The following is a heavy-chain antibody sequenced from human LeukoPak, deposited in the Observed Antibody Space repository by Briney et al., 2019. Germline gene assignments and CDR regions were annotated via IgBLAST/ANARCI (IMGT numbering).Heavy chain of an antibody. CDR2: ISGSGGST. J-gene: IGHJ4*02. CDR1: GFTFSSYA. Sequence: GGSLRLSCAASGFTFSSYAMSWVRQAPGKGLEWVSAISGSGGSTYYADSVKGRFTISRDNSKDTLYLQMNSLRAEDTAVYFCAKSLRVVVTATVGFDYWGQGTLVTVSS. CDR3: AKSLRVVVTATVGFDY. D-gene: IGHD2-15*01. V-gene: IGHV3-23*01.